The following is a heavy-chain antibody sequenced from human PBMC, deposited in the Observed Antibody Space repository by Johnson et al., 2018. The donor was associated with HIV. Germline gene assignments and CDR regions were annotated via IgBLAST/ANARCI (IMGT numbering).Heavy chain of an antibody. CDR3: AREGESLLDAFDI. Sequence: QMQLVESGGGVVQPGRSLRLSCAASGFTFRNYGMHWVRQAPGKGLEWVASVSFDGSNKYYADPVKGRFTISRDNSKNTLYLQMISLRTEDTAVYYCAREGESLLDAFDIWGQGTMVTVSA. V-gene: IGHV3-30-3*01. CDR1: GFTFRNYG. D-gene: IGHD3-16*01. CDR2: VSFDGSNK. J-gene: IGHJ3*02.